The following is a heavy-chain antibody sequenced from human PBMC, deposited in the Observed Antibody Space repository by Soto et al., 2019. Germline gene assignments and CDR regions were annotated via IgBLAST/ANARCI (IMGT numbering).Heavy chain of an antibody. CDR2: IIPIFGTA. CDR1: GGTFSSYA. D-gene: IGHD6-13*01. CDR3: ARDHKLYSSSWVGDYYYYGMDV. Sequence: QVQLVQSGAEVKKPGSSVKVSCKASGGTFSSYAISWVRQAPGQGLEWMGGIIPIFGTANYAQKFQGRVTITADESTSTAYMELSSLRSEDTAVYYCARDHKLYSSSWVGDYYYYGMDVWGQGTTVTVSS. V-gene: IGHV1-69*12. J-gene: IGHJ6*02.